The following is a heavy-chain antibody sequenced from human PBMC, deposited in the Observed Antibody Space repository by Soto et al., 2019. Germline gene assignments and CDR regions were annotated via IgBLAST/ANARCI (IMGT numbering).Heavy chain of an antibody. CDR2: IWYDGSNK. V-gene: IGHV3-33*01. Sequence: QVQLEGSGGGVVQPGRSLTLSCAASGFTFSSYGMHWVRQAPGKGLEWVAVIWYDGSNKYYADSVKGRFTISRDNSKKTLYLQMNSLRVEDTAVYYCARDVNSYDSSGYPTGYFDYWGQGTLVTVSS. J-gene: IGHJ4*02. CDR3: ARDVNSYDSSGYPTGYFDY. CDR1: GFTFSSYG. D-gene: IGHD3-22*01.